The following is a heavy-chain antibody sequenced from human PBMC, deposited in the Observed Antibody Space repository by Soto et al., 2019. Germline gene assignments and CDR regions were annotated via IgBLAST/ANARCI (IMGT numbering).Heavy chain of an antibody. Sequence: SETLSLTCTVSGGSISSGGYYWSWIRQHPGKGLEWIGYIYYSGSTYYNPSLKSRVTISVDTSKNQFSLKLSSVTAADTAVYYCARPKDYGDFYYFDYWGQGTLVTVSS. J-gene: IGHJ4*02. CDR3: ARPKDYGDFYYFDY. D-gene: IGHD4-17*01. CDR2: IYYSGST. CDR1: GGSISSGGYY. V-gene: IGHV4-31*03.